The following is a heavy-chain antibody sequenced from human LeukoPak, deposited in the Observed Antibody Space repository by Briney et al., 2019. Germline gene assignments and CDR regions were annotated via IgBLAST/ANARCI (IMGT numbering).Heavy chain of an antibody. J-gene: IGHJ4*02. D-gene: IGHD2-15*01. V-gene: IGHV1-2*02. Sequence: ASVTVSCKTSGYTFTNYYVHWARQAPGQGLEWMGYIIPDSGGADYDQRLQGRVTLTRDKSISTVYMELRSLSSDDTATYYCSTEDKYCSGGNCGKYWGQGTLVTVSS. CDR1: GYTFTNYY. CDR3: STEDKYCSGGNCGKY. CDR2: IIPDSGGA.